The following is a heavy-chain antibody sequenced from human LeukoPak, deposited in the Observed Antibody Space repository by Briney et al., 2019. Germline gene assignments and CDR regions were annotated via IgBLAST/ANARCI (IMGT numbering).Heavy chain of an antibody. CDR1: GFTFSSYA. J-gene: IGHJ4*02. V-gene: IGHV3-23*01. CDR2: ISGSGGST. Sequence: PGGSLRLSCAASGFTFSSYAMTWVRQAPGKGLEWVSGISGSGGSTYYADSVKGRFTISRDNSKNTLYLQMNNLKTEDTAVYYCAREGASYYFDYWGQGTLVTVSS. D-gene: IGHD1-26*01. CDR3: AREGASYYFDY.